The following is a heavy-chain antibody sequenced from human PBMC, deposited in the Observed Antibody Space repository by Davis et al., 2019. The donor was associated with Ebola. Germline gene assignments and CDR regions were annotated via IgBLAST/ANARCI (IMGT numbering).Heavy chain of an antibody. CDR3: ASIAARKYYYYGMDV. Sequence: GESLKISCAASGFTFSSYSMNWVRQAPGKGLEWVSSISSSSSYIYYADSVKGRFTISRDNAKNSLYLQMNSLRAEDTAVYYCASIAARKYYYYGMDVWGQGTTVTVSS. J-gene: IGHJ6*02. CDR1: GFTFSSYS. CDR2: ISSSSSYI. D-gene: IGHD6-6*01. V-gene: IGHV3-21*01.